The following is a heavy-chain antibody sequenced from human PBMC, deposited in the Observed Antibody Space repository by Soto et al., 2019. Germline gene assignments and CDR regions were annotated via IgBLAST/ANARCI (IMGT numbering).Heavy chain of an antibody. CDR2: IYHSGST. J-gene: IGHJ4*02. CDR3: ARDSVGSSSWRKEYYFDY. Sequence: SETLSLTCAVSGGSISSSNWWSWVRQPPGKGLEWIGEIYHSGSTNYNPSLKSRVNISVDKSKNQFSLQLSSVTAADTAVYYCARDSVGSSSWRKEYYFDYWGQGTMVTVAS. D-gene: IGHD6-13*01. V-gene: IGHV4-4*02. CDR1: GGSISSSNW.